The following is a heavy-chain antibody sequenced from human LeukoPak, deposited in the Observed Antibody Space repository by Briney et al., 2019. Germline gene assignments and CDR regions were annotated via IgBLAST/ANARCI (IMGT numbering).Heavy chain of an antibody. CDR1: GGSFSGYY. CDR2: IYYSGST. CDR3: ARRALPYYYDSSGYYGPEDWFDP. D-gene: IGHD3-22*01. Sequence: SETLSLTCAVYGGSFSGYYWSWIRQPPGKGLEWIGYIYYSGSTNYNPSLKSRVTISVDTSKNQFSLKLSSVTAADTAVYYCARRALPYYYDSSGYYGPEDWFDPWGQGTLVTVSS. J-gene: IGHJ5*02. V-gene: IGHV4-59*08.